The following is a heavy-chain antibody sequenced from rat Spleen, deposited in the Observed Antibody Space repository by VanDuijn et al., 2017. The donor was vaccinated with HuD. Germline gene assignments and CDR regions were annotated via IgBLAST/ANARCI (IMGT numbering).Heavy chain of an antibody. D-gene: IGHD4-3*01. CDR2: ITNTGGDT. Sequence: EVQLVESGGGLVQPGRSLKLSCVASGFTFNNYWMTWIRQAPGKGLEWVASITNTGGDTFYPDSVRGRFTISRDDAKSTLYLQMDSLGSEDTATYFCSRHNSGYGVMDAWGQGASVTVSS. V-gene: IGHV5-31*01. CDR3: SRHNSGYGVMDA. J-gene: IGHJ4*01. CDR1: GFTFNNYW.